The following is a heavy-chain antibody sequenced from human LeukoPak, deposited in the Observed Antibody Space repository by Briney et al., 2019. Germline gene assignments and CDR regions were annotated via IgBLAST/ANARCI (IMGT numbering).Heavy chain of an antibody. Sequence: GGSLRLSCAASGFTFSAYGMHWVRQAPGKGLEWVAFIRYDGSDTYYADSMKGRFSISRDNSKSTLYVQMSSLRAEDTAVYYCAKDSGYSSKYWYFNLWGRGTLVTVSS. CDR1: GFTFSAYG. J-gene: IGHJ2*01. CDR3: AKDSGYSSKYWYFNL. CDR2: IRYDGSDT. V-gene: IGHV3-30*02. D-gene: IGHD2-15*01.